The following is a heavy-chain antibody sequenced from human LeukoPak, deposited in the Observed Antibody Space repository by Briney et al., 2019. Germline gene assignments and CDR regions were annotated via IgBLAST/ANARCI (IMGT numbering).Heavy chain of an antibody. J-gene: IGHJ1*01. Sequence: KPSETLSLTCTVSGGSISSSSYYWGWIRQPPGKGLEWIGSIYYSGSTYYNPSLKSRVTISVDTSKNQFSLKLSSVTAADTAVYYCASTHTYYDDSRSYEYFQHWGQGTLVTVSS. CDR3: ASTHTYYDDSRSYEYFQH. CDR1: GGSISSSSYY. V-gene: IGHV4-39*01. D-gene: IGHD3-22*01. CDR2: IYYSGST.